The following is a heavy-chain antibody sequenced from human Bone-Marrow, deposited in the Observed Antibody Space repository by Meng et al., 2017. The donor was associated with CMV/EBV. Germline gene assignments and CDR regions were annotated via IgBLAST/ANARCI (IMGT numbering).Heavy chain of an antibody. J-gene: IGHJ4*02. CDR1: GDSVSSNSAA. Sequence: LRLSCAISGDSVSSNSAAWNWIRQSPSRGLEWLGRTYYRSKWYNDYAVSLKSRITINPDTSKNQFSLQLNSVSPEDTAVYYCARALSGYYYSYYFDYWGQGTRVTVSS. CDR2: TYYRSKWYN. D-gene: IGHD3-22*01. V-gene: IGHV6-1*01. CDR3: ARALSGYYYSYYFDY.